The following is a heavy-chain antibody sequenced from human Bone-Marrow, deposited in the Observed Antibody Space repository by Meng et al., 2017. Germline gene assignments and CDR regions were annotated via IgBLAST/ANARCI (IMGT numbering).Heavy chain of an antibody. CDR1: GFPLSSYA. Sequence: GGSRRLSCAASGFPLSSYAMHWVRQAPGKGLEWVAVISYDGSNTYYADSVKGRFTISRDNSKNTLYLQMNSLRAEDTALYYCAKDPGGYWYFDLWGRGTLVTVSS. D-gene: IGHD3-10*01. J-gene: IGHJ2*01. CDR3: AKDPGGYWYFDL. CDR2: ISYDGSNT. V-gene: IGHV3-30*16.